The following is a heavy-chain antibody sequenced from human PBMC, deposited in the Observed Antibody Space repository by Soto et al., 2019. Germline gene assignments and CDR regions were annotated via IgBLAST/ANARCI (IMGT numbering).Heavy chain of an antibody. J-gene: IGHJ5*02. D-gene: IGHD3-10*01. Sequence: QVQLQESGPGLVKPSETLSLTCTVSGGSISSYYWSWIRQPPGKGLEWIGYIYYRGGTNYNPSLKSRVTISVDTSNNQFSLKLSSVTAAATAVYYCARRRLDGSGFDPWGQGTLVTVSS. CDR1: GGSISSYY. V-gene: IGHV4-59*08. CDR2: IYYRGGT. CDR3: ARRRLDGSGFDP.